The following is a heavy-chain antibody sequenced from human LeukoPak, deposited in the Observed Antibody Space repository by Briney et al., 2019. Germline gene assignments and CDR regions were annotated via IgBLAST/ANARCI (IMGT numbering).Heavy chain of an antibody. J-gene: IGHJ5*02. Sequence: SVKVSCKASGGTFSSYAISWVRQAPGQGLEWMGGIIPIFGTANYAQKFQGRVTITTDESTSTAYMELSSLRSEDTAVYYCARDGWRRDGYNSGDWFDPWGQGTLVTVSS. CDR1: GGTFSSYA. CDR3: ARDGWRRDGYNSGDWFDP. V-gene: IGHV1-69*05. D-gene: IGHD5-24*01. CDR2: IIPIFGTA.